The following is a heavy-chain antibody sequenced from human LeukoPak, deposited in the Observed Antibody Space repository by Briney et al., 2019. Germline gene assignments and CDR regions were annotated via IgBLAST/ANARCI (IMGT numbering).Heavy chain of an antibody. CDR3: ARQDYGRPVNFDY. D-gene: IGHD4-17*01. CDR1: GFTFSDYS. V-gene: IGHV3-21*01. J-gene: IGHJ4*02. Sequence: SPGGSLRLSCAASGFTFSDYSMNWVRQAPGKGLGWVSSISGSSSYIYYADSVKGRFTISRDNARNSLYLQMNSLRAEDTALYYCARQDYGRPVNFDYWGQGTLVTVSS. CDR2: ISGSSSYI.